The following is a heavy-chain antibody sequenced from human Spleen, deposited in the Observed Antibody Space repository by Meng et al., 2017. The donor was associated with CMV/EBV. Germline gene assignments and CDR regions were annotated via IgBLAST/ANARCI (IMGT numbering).Heavy chain of an antibody. CDR3: ARSGNFDY. J-gene: IGHJ4*02. D-gene: IGHD6-13*01. CDR2: INPNSGGT. CDR1: GYTFTGYY. V-gene: IGHV1-2*02. Sequence: KVSCKASGYTFTGYYMHWVRQAPGQGLEWMGWINPNSGGTNYAQKFQGRVTMTRDTSISAAYMELSRLRSDDTAIYFCARSGNFDYWGQGTLVTVSS.